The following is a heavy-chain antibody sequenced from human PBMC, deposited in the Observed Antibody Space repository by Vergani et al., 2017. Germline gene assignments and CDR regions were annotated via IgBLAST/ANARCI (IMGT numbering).Heavy chain of an antibody. Sequence: QVQLVQSGAEVKKPGASVKVSCKASGYTFTSYYMHWVRPAPGQGLEWMGIINPSGGSPSYAQKFQGRVTMTRDTSTSTVYMELSSLRSEDTAVYYCARVPQDYGMDVWGQGTTVTVSS. CDR3: ARVPQDYGMDV. CDR1: GYTFTSYY. CDR2: INPSGGSP. J-gene: IGHJ6*02. V-gene: IGHV1-46*01.